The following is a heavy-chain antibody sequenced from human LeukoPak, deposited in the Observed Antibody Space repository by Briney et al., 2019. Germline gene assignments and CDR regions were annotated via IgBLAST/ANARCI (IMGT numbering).Heavy chain of an antibody. V-gene: IGHV4-34*01. J-gene: IGHJ4*02. CDR3: ARGVKNTGYCSSTSCYALAYFDY. D-gene: IGHD2-2*01. CDR1: GGSLSGYY. CDR2: INHSGST. Sequence: SETLSLTCAVYGGSLSGYYWSWIRQPPGKGLEWIGEINHSGSTNYNPSLKSRVTISVDTSKNQFSLKLSSVTAADTAVYYCARGVKNTGYCSSTSCYALAYFDYWGQGTLVTVSS.